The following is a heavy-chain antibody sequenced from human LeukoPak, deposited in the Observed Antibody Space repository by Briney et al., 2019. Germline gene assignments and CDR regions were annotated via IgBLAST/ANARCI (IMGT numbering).Heavy chain of an antibody. J-gene: IGHJ4*02. D-gene: IGHD5-12*01. V-gene: IGHV4-34*01. Sequence: NPSETLSLTCTVSGGSISSYYWSWIRQPPGKGLEWIGEINHSGSTNYNPSLKSRVTISVDTSKNQFSLKLSSVTAADTAVYYCARQRATTDYWGQGTLVTVSS. CDR2: INHSGST. CDR1: GGSISSYY. CDR3: ARQRATTDY.